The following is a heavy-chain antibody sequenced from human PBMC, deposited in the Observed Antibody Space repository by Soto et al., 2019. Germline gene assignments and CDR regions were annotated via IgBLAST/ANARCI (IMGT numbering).Heavy chain of an antibody. CDR1: GGTFSSYA. CDR2: IIPIFGTA. CDR3: ARDSGYSYGHDY. D-gene: IGHD5-18*01. Sequence: GPSVKVSCKASGGTFSSYAISWVRQAPGQGLEWMGGIIPIFGTANYAQKFQGRVTITADKSTSTAYMELSSLRSEDTAVYYCARDSGYSYGHDYWGQGTLVTVSS. J-gene: IGHJ4*02. V-gene: IGHV1-69*06.